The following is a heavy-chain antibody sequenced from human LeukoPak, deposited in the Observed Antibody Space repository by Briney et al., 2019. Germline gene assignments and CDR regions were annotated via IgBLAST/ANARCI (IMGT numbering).Heavy chain of an antibody. J-gene: IGHJ4*02. CDR1: GYSFTSYW. Sequence: GESLKISCKGSGYSFTSYWIGWVRQMPGKGLEWMGIIYPGDSDTRYSPSFQGQVTISADKSISTAYLQWSSLKASDTAMYYCARSTLRHPDLSSGLFDYWGQGTLVTVSS. D-gene: IGHD6-19*01. V-gene: IGHV5-51*01. CDR2: IYPGDSDT. CDR3: ARSTLRHPDLSSGLFDY.